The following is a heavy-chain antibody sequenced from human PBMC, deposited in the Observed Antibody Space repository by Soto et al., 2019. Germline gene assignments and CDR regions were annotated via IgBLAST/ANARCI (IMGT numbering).Heavy chain of an antibody. CDR3: ARDFTTRSYGVDV. V-gene: IGHV1-2*02. Sequence: ASVKVSCQASGYTFTGAYVHWLRQAPVQGLEWMGCINPNSGGTEFAQKFQGRVTVTRDTSITTVYMEMNRLRSDDTGVYYCARDFTTRSYGVDVWGQGNAVTVSS. CDR2: INPNSGGT. D-gene: IGHD3-10*01. CDR1: GYTFTGAY. J-gene: IGHJ6*02.